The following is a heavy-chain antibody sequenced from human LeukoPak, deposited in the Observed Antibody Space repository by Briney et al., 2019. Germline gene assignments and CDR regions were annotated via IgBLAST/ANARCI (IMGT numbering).Heavy chain of an antibody. CDR3: AKALGYCSGGSCYLNGFDI. Sequence: SGRSLRLSCAASGFTFDDYAMHWVRQAPGKGLEWVSGISWNSGSIGYADSVKGRFTISRDNAKNSLYLQMNSLRAEDTALYYCAKALGYCSGGSCYLNGFDIWGQGTMVTVSS. CDR1: GFTFDDYA. D-gene: IGHD2-15*01. V-gene: IGHV3-9*01. CDR2: ISWNSGSI. J-gene: IGHJ3*02.